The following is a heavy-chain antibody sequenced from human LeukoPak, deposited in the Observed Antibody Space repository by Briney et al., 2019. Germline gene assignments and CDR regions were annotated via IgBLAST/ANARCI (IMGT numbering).Heavy chain of an antibody. CDR2: ISAGLTAT. CDR3: ATGSSY. CDR1: GFTFHTHE. V-gene: IGHV3-48*03. D-gene: IGHD3-10*01. J-gene: IGHJ4*02. Sequence: GGSLRLSXVASGFTFHTHEMNWVRQAPGKGLEWISHISAGLTATYYADSVQGRFTISRDNANNLVFLQMNNLGVDDTAVYYCATGSSYWGQGTLVTVSS.